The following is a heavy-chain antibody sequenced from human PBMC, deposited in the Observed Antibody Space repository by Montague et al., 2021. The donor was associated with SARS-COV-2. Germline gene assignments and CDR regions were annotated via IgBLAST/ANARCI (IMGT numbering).Heavy chain of an antibody. J-gene: IGHJ5*02. D-gene: IGHD3-16*02. V-gene: IGHV4-28*03. Sequence: SETLSLTCAVSGYSISSSNWRGWIRQPPGKGLEWIGYIYYSGSTNYNPSLKSRVTISVDTSKNQFSLKLSSVTAADTAVYYCARGYDYVWGSYRYLHWFDPWGQGTLVTVSS. CDR1: GYSISSSNW. CDR2: IYYSGST. CDR3: ARGYDYVWGSYRYLHWFDP.